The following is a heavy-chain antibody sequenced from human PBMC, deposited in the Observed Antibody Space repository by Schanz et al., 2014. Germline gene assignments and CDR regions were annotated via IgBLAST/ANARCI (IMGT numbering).Heavy chain of an antibody. CDR1: GFTFSDAW. CDR3: ATASSPVREAGAGSAFHL. V-gene: IGHV3-15*01. CDR2: IKSKFDGETT. D-gene: IGHD6-13*01. Sequence: EEQLVESGGGLVQPGGSLRLSCAASGFTFSDAWMSWVRQAPGKGLEWVGRIKSKFDGETTDYAAPVKGRFSISRDDSQSSLYLQMNSLKIEDTAVYYCATASSPVREAGAGSAFHLWGQGTLGTVSP. J-gene: IGHJ5*02.